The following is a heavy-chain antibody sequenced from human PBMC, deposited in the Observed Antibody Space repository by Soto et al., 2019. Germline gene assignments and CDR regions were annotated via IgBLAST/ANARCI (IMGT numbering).Heavy chain of an antibody. Sequence: ASVKVSCKTSGDAFGNHAISWVRQAPGHGLEWMGGIIPIFGTLNYAQKFQDRLTITADEAPTTAYMKLDSLRPDDSAMYYCARAGSDSAKYFYYGMDVWGRGTEVTVSS. CDR1: GDAFGNHA. CDR3: ARAGSDSAKYFYYGMDV. J-gene: IGHJ6*02. D-gene: IGHD6-25*01. CDR2: IIPIFGTL. V-gene: IGHV1-69*13.